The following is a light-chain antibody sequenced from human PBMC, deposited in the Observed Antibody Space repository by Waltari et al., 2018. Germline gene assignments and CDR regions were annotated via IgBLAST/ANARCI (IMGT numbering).Light chain of an antibody. CDR2: YDS. J-gene: IGLJ1*01. CDR3: QVWHAAIDPGV. Sequence: SYVPTQPPSVSVAPGETAWITCGGDNTGGYRVHRYQQKRGQAPVLVSRYDSNRPSGIPERFSGSNAANTATLTISRVEAGDEANYYCQVWHAAIDPGVFGTGTEVTV. CDR1: NTGGYR. V-gene: IGLV3-21*04.